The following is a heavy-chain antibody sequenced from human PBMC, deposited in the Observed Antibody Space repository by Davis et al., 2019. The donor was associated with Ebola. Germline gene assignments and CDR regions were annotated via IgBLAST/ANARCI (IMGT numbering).Heavy chain of an antibody. V-gene: IGHV3-30*02. D-gene: IGHD1-1*01. J-gene: IGHJ6*02. CDR3: AKDLWKNYFYAMDV. Sequence: GESLKISCAASGFTFSSYAMSWARQAPGKGLEWVAFIRYDGRNEYYADPVKGRFTISRDNSKNTLYLQMSSLRPEDTGVYYCAKDLWKNYFYAMDVWGQGTTVTVSS. CDR1: GFTFSSYA. CDR2: IRYDGRNE.